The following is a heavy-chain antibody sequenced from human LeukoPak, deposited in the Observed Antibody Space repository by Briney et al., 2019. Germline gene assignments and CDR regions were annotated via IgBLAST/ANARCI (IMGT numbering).Heavy chain of an antibody. CDR3: ARVGPFYYDSSGYCHY. CDR1: GGTFSSYA. Sequence: GASVKVSCKASGGTFSSYAISWVRQAPGQGLEWMGGIIPIFGTANYAQKLQGRVTMTTDTSTSTAYMELRSLRSDDTAIYYCARVGPFYYDSSGYCHYWGQGTLVTVSS. J-gene: IGHJ4*02. V-gene: IGHV1-69*05. CDR2: IIPIFGTA. D-gene: IGHD3-22*01.